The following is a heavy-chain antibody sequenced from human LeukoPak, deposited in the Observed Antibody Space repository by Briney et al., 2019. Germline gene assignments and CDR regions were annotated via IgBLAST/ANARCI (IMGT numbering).Heavy chain of an antibody. CDR2: IYYSGGT. CDR3: ARLSSVIDY. V-gene: IGHV4-39*01. CDR1: GGSISSSSYY. D-gene: IGHD6-6*01. J-gene: IGHJ4*02. Sequence: PSETLSLTCTVSGGSISSSSYYWGWIRQPPGKGLEWIGSIYYSGGTYYNPSLKSRVTISVDTSKNQFSLKLSSVTAADTAVYYCARLSSVIDYWGQGTLVTVSS.